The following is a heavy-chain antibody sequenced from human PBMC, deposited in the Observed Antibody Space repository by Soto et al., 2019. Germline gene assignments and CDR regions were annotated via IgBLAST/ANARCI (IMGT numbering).Heavy chain of an antibody. CDR1: GFTFSDYP. CDR3: ARDFIVGAPDYFDY. Sequence: QVQLVESGGGVVQPGRSLSLSCAASGFTFSDYPMHWVRQAPGKGLEWVAVISYDGNVKYYVDSVKGRFTISRDDSKNTLYRQMNSLRVDDTAVYYCARDFIVGAPDYFDYWGQGTLVTVSS. CDR2: ISYDGNVK. V-gene: IGHV3-30-3*01. D-gene: IGHD1-26*01. J-gene: IGHJ4*02.